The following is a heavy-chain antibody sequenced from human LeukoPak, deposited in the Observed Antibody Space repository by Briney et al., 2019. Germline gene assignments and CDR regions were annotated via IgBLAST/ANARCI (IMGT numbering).Heavy chain of an antibody. Sequence: PSETLSLTCTVSGGSVNGYYWTWMRQPPGKGLEWIGHVHYSGSTGYNPSLKRRVTISVDTSKKHFSLKVTSVTAADTAVYYCVRVLAGSPHNWGRESRVTAAS. V-gene: IGHV4-59*02. CDR1: GGSVNGYY. D-gene: IGHD3-3*01. CDR2: VHYSGST. CDR3: VRVLAGSPHN. J-gene: IGHJ4*02.